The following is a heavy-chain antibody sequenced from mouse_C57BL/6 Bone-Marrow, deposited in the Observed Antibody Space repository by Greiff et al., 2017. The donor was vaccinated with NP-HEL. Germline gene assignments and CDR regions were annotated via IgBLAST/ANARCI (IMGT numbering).Heavy chain of an antibody. CDR1: GYTFTSYW. CDR3: AREPYGQVPYFDY. Sequence: VQLQQPGAELVKPGASVKLSCKASGYTFTSYWMHWVKQRPGQGLEWIGMIHPNSGSTNYNEKFKSKATLTVDKSSSTAYMQLSSLTSEDSAVYYCAREPYGQVPYFDYWGQGTTLTVSS. D-gene: IGHD1-1*01. J-gene: IGHJ2*01. V-gene: IGHV1-64*01. CDR2: IHPNSGST.